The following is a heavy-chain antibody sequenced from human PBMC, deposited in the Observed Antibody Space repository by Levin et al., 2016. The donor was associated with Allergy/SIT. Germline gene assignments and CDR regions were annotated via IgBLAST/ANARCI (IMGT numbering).Heavy chain of an antibody. CDR1: GFTFSVFW. CDR2: INSDETNT. V-gene: IGHV3-74*03. D-gene: IGHD3-10*01. CDR3: ARDGLLDPFDH. Sequence: GGSLRLSCAASGFTFSVFWMHWVRQAPGKGLEWVSHINSDETNTKYADSVKGRFTISRDNAKNTLYLQMNSLRGDDTAVYYCARDGLLDPFDHWGQGTLVTVSS. J-gene: IGHJ4*02.